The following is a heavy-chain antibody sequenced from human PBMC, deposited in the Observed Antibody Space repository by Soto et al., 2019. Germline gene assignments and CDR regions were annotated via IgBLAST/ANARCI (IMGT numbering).Heavy chain of an antibody. V-gene: IGHV3-23*01. CDR1: GFTFSSYA. J-gene: IGHJ6*03. D-gene: IGHD3-9*01. Sequence: GGSLRLSCAASGFTFSSYAMSWVRQAPGKGLEWVSAISGSGGSTYYADSVKGRFTISRDNSKNTLYLQMNNLRAEDTAVYYCAKYADVLRYFDWLSLPHQGYMDVWGKGTTVTVSS. CDR2: ISGSGGST. CDR3: AKYADVLRYFDWLSLPHQGYMDV.